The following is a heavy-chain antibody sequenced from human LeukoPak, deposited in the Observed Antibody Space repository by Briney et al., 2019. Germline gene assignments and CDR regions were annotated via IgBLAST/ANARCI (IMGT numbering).Heavy chain of an antibody. CDR3: AKDRGWQYADYETVAVEH. V-gene: IGHV1-18*01. CDR2: ISVYTGKT. Sequence: ASVKVSCKASGYTFTNYGISWVRQAPGQGLEWMGWISVYTGKTYHAQKFQARVTMTTDTSTTTAYMELRSLKSDDTAVYYCAKDRGWQYADYETVAVEHWGQGTLVTVSS. D-gene: IGHD4-17*01. J-gene: IGHJ4*02. CDR1: GYTFTNYG.